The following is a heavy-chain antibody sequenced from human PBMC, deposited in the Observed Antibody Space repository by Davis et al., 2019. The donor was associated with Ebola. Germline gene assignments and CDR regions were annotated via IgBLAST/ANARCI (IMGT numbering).Heavy chain of an antibody. Sequence: SETLSLTCTVSGDSINSYYWTWIRQPAGKGLEWIGRIYSSGSTNYNPSLKSRVTMSVDTSKNQFSLTLTSVTAADTAMYYCTRQTITSTGWYEYWGQGTLVTVSS. CDR3: TRQTITSTGWYEY. V-gene: IGHV4-4*07. J-gene: IGHJ4*02. D-gene: IGHD6-19*01. CDR2: IYSSGST. CDR1: GDSINSYY.